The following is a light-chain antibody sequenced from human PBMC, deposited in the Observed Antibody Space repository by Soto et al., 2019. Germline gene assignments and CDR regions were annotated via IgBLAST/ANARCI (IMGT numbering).Light chain of an antibody. CDR2: EVS. J-gene: IGLJ1*01. CDR3: SSYTSRSTYV. Sequence: QSALTQPASVSGSPGQSITISCTGTSSDVGGYNYVSWYQQHPGKAPKLMISEVSNRPSGVSNRFSGSKSDNTASLTISGLQAEDEADYYCSSYTSRSTYVFGTGTKLTVL. V-gene: IGLV2-14*01. CDR1: SSDVGGYNY.